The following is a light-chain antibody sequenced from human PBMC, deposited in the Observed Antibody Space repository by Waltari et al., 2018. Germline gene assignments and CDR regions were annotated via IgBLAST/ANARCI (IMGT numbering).Light chain of an antibody. CDR2: AAS. Sequence: DIQMTQSPSSLSASVGDRVTITCQASQSITIYLNWYQQKPGKAPQLLIYAASTLQSGVPSRFSGSGSGTDFTLTINSLQPEDFATYYCQQSYSTPWKFGQGTKVEIK. CDR3: QQSYSTPWK. CDR1: QSITIY. J-gene: IGKJ1*01. V-gene: IGKV1-39*01.